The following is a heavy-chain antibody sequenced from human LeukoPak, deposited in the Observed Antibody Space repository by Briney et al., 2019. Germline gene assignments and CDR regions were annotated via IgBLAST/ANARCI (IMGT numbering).Heavy chain of an antibody. CDR2: MNPNSGNT. V-gene: IGHV1-8*01. J-gene: IGHJ5*02. CDR1: GYTFTSYD. CDR3: ARGGGINCGSTSCDFTNWFDP. Sequence: ASVKVSCKASGYTFTSYDINWVRQATGQGLEWMGWMNPNSGNTGYAQKFQGRVTMTRNTSISTAYMELSSLRSEDTAVYYCARGGGINCGSTSCDFTNWFDPWGQGTLVTVSS. D-gene: IGHD2-2*01.